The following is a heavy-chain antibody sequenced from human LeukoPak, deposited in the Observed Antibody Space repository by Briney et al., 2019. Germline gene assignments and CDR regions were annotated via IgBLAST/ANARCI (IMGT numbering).Heavy chain of an antibody. J-gene: IGHJ5*02. D-gene: IGHD6-13*01. CDR3: ARVGSSGWSGGDWFDP. Sequence: SQTLSLTCAISGDSVSSNSAAWNWIRQSPSRGLEWLGRTYYRSKWYNDYAVSVKSRITINPDTSKNQFSLQLNSVTPEDTAVYYCARVGSSGWSGGDWFDPWGQGTLVTVSS. CDR1: GDSVSSNSAA. V-gene: IGHV6-1*01. CDR2: TYYRSKWYN.